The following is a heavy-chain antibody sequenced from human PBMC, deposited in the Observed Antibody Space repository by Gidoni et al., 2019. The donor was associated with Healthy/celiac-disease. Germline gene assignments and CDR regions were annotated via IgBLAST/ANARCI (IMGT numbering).Heavy chain of an antibody. D-gene: IGHD4-17*01. V-gene: IGHV4-59*01. CDR3: ARNPSTVTTRQHQHYYMDV. Sequence: QVQLQESGPGLLKPSETLSLTCTFSGGSISSYYWTWIRQPPGKGLEWIGYIYYSGSTNYNPSLKSRVTISVDTSKNQFYLKLSSVTAADTAVYYCARNPSTVTTRQHQHYYMDVWGKGTTVTVSS. CDR1: GGSISSYY. J-gene: IGHJ6*03. CDR2: IYYSGST.